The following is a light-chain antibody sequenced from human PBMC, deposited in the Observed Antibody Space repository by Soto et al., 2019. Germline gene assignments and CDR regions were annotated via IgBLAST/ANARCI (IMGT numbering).Light chain of an antibody. V-gene: IGLV2-14*02. CDR3: CSYTSSNSRV. Sequence: QSALTPPASVSGSPGQSITISCTGTSSDVGSYNLVSWYQQHPGKAPKLMIYDVSNRPSGVSNRFSGSKSGNTASLTISGLQAEDEADYYCCSYTSSNSRVFGGGTKVTVL. CDR1: SSDVGSYNL. CDR2: DVS. J-gene: IGLJ3*02.